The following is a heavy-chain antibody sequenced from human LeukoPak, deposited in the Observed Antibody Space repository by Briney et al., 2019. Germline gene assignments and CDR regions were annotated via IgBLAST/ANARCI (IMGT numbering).Heavy chain of an antibody. D-gene: IGHD3-10*01. V-gene: IGHV3-74*01. CDR2: INRNCSST. CDR1: GLTFSSYW. J-gene: IGHJ4*02. Sequence: PGGSLRLSCAASGLTFSSYWMHWVRHAPGEGLVWVSRINRNCSSTSYADSVKRRFTISIDNAKNTLYLQMDSLGVEDTAVYYCARFTYGSASRDFWGQGTLVTVSS. CDR3: ARFTYGSASRDF.